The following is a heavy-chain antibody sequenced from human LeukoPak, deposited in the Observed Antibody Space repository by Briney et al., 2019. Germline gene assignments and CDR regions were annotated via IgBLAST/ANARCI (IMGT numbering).Heavy chain of an antibody. CDR1: ELTVSTNY. Sequence: GGSLRLSCAVSELTVSTNYMSWVRQAPGKGLEWVSSISSSSIYIYYADSVKGRFTISRDDAKNSLYLQMNSLTAEDTAVYYCARDSVYSSAWSDYHHYGMDVWGQGTTVTVSS. J-gene: IGHJ6*02. CDR2: ISSSSIYI. D-gene: IGHD6-13*01. CDR3: ARDSVYSSAWSDYHHYGMDV. V-gene: IGHV3-21*01.